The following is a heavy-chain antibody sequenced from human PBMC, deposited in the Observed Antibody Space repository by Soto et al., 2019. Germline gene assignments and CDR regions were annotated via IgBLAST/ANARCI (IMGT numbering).Heavy chain of an antibody. J-gene: IGHJ6*03. CDR2: ISGSSGSI. Sequence: PGGSLRLSCAASGFTFSSYAMSWVRQAPGQGLEWVSAISGSSGSIYYADSVKGRFTISRDNAKNSLYLQMNSLRAEDTAVYYCARDPYDFWSGYSYYYYYYMDVWGKGTTVTVSS. CDR1: GFTFSSYA. D-gene: IGHD3-3*01. V-gene: IGHV3-23*01. CDR3: ARDPYDFWSGYSYYYYYYMDV.